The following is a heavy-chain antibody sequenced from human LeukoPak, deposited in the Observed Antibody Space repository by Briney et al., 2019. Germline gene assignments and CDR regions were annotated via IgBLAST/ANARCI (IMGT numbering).Heavy chain of an antibody. CDR1: GFTFSSYS. CDR3: ARDLSGYFDY. CDR2: ISSSSSYI. D-gene: IGHD3-22*01. J-gene: IGHJ4*02. Sequence: KAGGSLRLSCATSGFTFSSYSMNWVRRAPGKGLEWVSSISSSSSYIYYADSVKGRFTISRDNAKNSLYLQMNSLRAEDTAVYYCARDLSGYFDYWGQGTLVTVSS. V-gene: IGHV3-21*01.